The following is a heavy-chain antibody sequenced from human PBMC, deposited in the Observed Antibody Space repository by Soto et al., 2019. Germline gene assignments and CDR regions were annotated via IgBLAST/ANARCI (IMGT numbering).Heavy chain of an antibody. CDR3: ARAGGSYYRFAFDY. V-gene: IGHV4-31*03. CDR2: IYYSGST. D-gene: IGHD1-26*01. CDR1: GGSISSGGYY. J-gene: IGHJ4*02. Sequence: SETLSLTCTVSGGSISSGGYYWSWIRQHPGKGLEWIGYIYYSGSTYYNPSLKSRVTTSVDTSKNQFSLKLSSVTAADTAVYYCARAGGSYYRFAFDYWGQGTLVTVSS.